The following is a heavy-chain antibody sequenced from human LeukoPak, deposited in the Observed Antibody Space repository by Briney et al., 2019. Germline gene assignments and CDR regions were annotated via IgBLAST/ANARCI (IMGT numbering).Heavy chain of an antibody. Sequence: KPSETLSLTCAVYGGSFSGYYWSWIRQPPGKGLGWIGEINHSGSTNYNPSLKSRVTMSVDTSKNQFSLKLSSVTAADTAVYYCAADSSSRDYWGQGTLVTVSS. CDR2: INHSGST. D-gene: IGHD6-6*01. CDR3: AADSSSRDY. V-gene: IGHV4-34*01. CDR1: GGSFSGYY. J-gene: IGHJ4*02.